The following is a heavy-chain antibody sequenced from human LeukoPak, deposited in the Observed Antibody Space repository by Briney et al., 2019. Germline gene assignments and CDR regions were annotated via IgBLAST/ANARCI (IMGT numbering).Heavy chain of an antibody. D-gene: IGHD1-26*01. CDR1: GFTFSSYW. Sequence: QPGGSLRLSCAASGFTFSSYWMHWVRQPPGKGLVWVPRIKSDGSNIVYADSVKGRFTISRDNSKNTLYLQMNSLRAEDTAVYYCARDARGATTTYYYYMDVWGKGTTVTVSS. J-gene: IGHJ6*03. CDR2: IKSDGSNI. CDR3: ARDARGATTTYYYYMDV. V-gene: IGHV3-74*01.